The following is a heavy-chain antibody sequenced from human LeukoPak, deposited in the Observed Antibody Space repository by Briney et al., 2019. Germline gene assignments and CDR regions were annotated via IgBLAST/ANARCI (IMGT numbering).Heavy chain of an antibody. D-gene: IGHD6-19*01. V-gene: IGHV3-64D*06. CDR1: GFTFSSYA. J-gene: IGHJ4*02. CDR2: ISSNGGST. Sequence: PGGSLRLSCSASGFTFSSYAMHWVRQAPGKGLEYVSAISSNGGSTYYAGSVKGRFTISRDNSKNTLYLQMSSLRAEDTAVYYCVKDATIAVAGHYYFDYWGQGTLVTVSS. CDR3: VKDATIAVAGHYYFDY.